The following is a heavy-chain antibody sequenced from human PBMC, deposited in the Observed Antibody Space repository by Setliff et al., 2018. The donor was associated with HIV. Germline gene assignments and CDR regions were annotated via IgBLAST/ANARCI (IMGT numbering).Heavy chain of an antibody. J-gene: IGHJ4*02. Sequence: LRLSCAASGFPFSNNWMQWVRQVPGKGLVWVARIHGDGSVTNYADSVKGRFTISRDNAKNTLYLQMNSLGADDTAVYYCASPPHLQGWGQGTLVTVSS. CDR2: IHGDGSVT. V-gene: IGHV3-74*01. CDR3: ASPPHLQG. CDR1: GFPFSNNW.